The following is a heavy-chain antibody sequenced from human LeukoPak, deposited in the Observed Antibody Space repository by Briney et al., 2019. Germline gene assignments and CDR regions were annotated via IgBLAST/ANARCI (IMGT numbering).Heavy chain of an antibody. CDR1: GLTLSRNW. Sequence: GGSLRLSCAASGLTLSRNWVNWVRQAPGKGLERVANIKQDGSAKYYANSVKGRFTISRDDAKNSLYLEMNSLRAEDTAVYYCAGGGGWVFDFWGQGTLVTVSS. J-gene: IGHJ4*02. D-gene: IGHD6-19*01. CDR3: AGGGGWVFDF. V-gene: IGHV3-7*04. CDR2: IKQDGSAK.